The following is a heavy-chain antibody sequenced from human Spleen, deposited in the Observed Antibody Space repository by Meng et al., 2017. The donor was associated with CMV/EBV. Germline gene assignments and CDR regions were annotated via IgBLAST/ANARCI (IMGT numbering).Heavy chain of an antibody. CDR1: GYTFSNYD. CDR3: SRVGGYCTATSCLGTMDV. D-gene: IGHD2-2*01. J-gene: IGHJ6*02. Sequence: ASVKVSCKASGYTFSNYDINWVRQATGQGLEWMGWMSPTSGKTGYAQKFQGRVTMTTDTSISTAYMELSRLRSDDTALYYCSRVGGYCTATSCLGTMDVWGQGTTVTVSS. CDR2: MSPTSGKT. V-gene: IGHV1-8*01.